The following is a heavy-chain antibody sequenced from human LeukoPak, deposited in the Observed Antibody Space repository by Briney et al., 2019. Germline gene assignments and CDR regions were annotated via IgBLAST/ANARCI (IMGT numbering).Heavy chain of an antibody. CDR3: ARDSILTGSYFDY. V-gene: IGHV1-18*01. D-gene: IGHD3-9*01. Sequence: ASVKVSCKASGGTFSSYAISWVRQAPGQGLEWMGWISAYNGNTNYAQKLQGRVTMTTDTSTSTAYMELRSLRSDDTAVYYCARDSILTGSYFDYWGQGTLVTVSS. CDR1: GGTFSSYA. J-gene: IGHJ4*02. CDR2: ISAYNGNT.